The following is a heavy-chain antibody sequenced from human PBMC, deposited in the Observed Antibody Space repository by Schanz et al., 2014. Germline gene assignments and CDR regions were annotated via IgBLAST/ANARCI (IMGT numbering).Heavy chain of an antibody. CDR1: GGTFSTYT. J-gene: IGHJ6*03. V-gene: IGHV1-69*02. Sequence: QVQLVQSGAEVKKPGSSVKVSCKASGGTFSTYTISWVRQAPGQGLEWMGRIIPILGIANYAQNFQGRVTITADTSTTTAYMELSGLRSEDTAVYYCAGTYCSSTSCYTGYYYMDVWGKGTTVTVSS. D-gene: IGHD2-2*02. CDR2: IIPILGIA. CDR3: AGTYCSSTSCYTGYYYMDV.